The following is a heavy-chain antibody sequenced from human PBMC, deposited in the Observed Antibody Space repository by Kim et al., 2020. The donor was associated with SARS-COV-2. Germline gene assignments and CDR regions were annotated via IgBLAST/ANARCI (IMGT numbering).Heavy chain of an antibody. D-gene: IGHD3-10*01. J-gene: IGHJ1*01. CDR1: GGSISGSSYF. CDR3: ATPSPMIRGVRYFRQ. CDR2: IYFSGNT. Sequence: SETLSLTCTVSGGSISGSSYFWGWIRQPPGKGLEWIASIYFSGNTYYNPSLKSRLTIFIDSSKNQFSLKLTSVTGADTAIYFCATPSPMIRGVRYFRQWGQGTLVTVSS. V-gene: IGHV4-39*01.